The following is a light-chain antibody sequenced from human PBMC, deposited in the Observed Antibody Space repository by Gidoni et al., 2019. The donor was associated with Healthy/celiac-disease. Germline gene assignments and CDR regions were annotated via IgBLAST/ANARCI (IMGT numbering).Light chain of an antibody. CDR3: QTWGTGIQDVV. J-gene: IGLJ2*01. Sequence: LFLTQSPSASAPLGASVKLICTLSSGHSSYAIAWHQQQPEKGPRYLMKLNSDGSHSKGDGIPDRFSGSSSGAERYLTISSLQSEDEADYYCQTWGTGIQDVVFGGGTKLTVL. CDR1: SGHSSYA. V-gene: IGLV4-69*01. CDR2: LNSDGSH.